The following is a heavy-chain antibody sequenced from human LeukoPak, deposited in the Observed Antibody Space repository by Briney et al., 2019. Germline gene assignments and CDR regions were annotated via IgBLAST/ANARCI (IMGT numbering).Heavy chain of an antibody. CDR2: ISSSGSTI. J-gene: IGHJ3*02. V-gene: IGHV3-48*03. D-gene: IGHD5-18*01. CDR1: GFTFSSYE. Sequence: GGSLRLSCAASGFTFSSYEMSWVRQAPGKGLEWVSYISSSGSTIYYADSVKGRFTISRDNAKNSLYLQMNSLRAEDTAVYYCAREGYSDAFDIWGQGTMVTVSS. CDR3: AREGYSDAFDI.